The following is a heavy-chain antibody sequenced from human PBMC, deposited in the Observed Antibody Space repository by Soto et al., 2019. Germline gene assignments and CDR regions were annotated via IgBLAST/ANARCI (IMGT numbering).Heavy chain of an antibody. V-gene: IGHV4-4*07. CDR2: IYTSGST. D-gene: IGHD6-19*01. J-gene: IGHJ6*02. CDR1: GGSISSYY. CDR3: ARDWRAVAGTEYYYGMAV. Sequence: PSETLSLTCIVSGGSISSYYWSWIRQPAGKGLEWIGRIYTSGSTNYNPSLKSRVTMSVDTSKNQFSLKLSSVTAADTAVYYCARDWRAVAGTEYYYGMAVWGQVTTVTVSS.